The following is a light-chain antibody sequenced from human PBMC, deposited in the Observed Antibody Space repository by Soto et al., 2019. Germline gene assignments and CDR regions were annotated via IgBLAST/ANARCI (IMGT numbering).Light chain of an antibody. CDR3: QQYHWAPDT. V-gene: IGKV3-20*01. Sequence: EIVLTQSPGTLSLSPGERATLSCRASQIVGGDTLAWLQQRPGQAPRLVIYGASNRAAGIPDRFSGSGSGTDFTLTVSRLEPEDFAMYYCQQYHWAPDTFGQGTRLETK. J-gene: IGKJ5*01. CDR1: QIVGGDT. CDR2: GAS.